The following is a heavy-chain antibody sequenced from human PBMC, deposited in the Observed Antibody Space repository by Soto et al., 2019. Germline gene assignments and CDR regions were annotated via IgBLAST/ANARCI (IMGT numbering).Heavy chain of an antibody. CDR1: GYTFTSYG. Sequence: ASVKVSCKASGYTFTSYGISWVRQAPGQGLEWMGWISAYNGNTNYAQKLQGRVTMTTDTSTSTAYMELRSLRSDDTAVYYCARPQQLNGDYGQIDYWGQGTLVTSPQ. J-gene: IGHJ4*02. CDR2: ISAYNGNT. CDR3: ARPQQLNGDYGQIDY. V-gene: IGHV1-18*01. D-gene: IGHD4-17*01.